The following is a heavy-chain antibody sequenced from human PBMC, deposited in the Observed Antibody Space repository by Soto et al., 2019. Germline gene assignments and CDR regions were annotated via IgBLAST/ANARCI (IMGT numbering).Heavy chain of an antibody. D-gene: IGHD3-3*01. Sequence: EVQLLESGGGLVQPGGSLRLSGAASGFTFRNYALSWVRQAPGKGLEWVSAISAGGGSTYYADSVKGRFTISGYNSKNTLYLQMNSLRAEDTAIYYCAKDTEEWVSVKGAFDIWGQGTMITVSS. J-gene: IGHJ3*02. CDR1: GFTFRNYA. CDR2: ISAGGGST. CDR3: AKDTEEWVSVKGAFDI. V-gene: IGHV3-23*01.